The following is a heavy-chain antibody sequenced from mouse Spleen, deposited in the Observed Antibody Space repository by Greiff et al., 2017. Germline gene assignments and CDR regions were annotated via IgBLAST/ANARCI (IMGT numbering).Heavy chain of an antibody. J-gene: IGHJ4*01. V-gene: IGHV1-15*01. D-gene: IGHD1-1*01. Sequence: QVQLKESGAELVRPGASVTLSCKASGYTFTDYEMHWVKQTPVHGLEWIGAIDPETGGTAYNQKFKGKAILTADKSSSTAYMELRSLTSEDSAVYYCTRIGSSYENAMDYWGQGTSVTVSS. CDR2: IDPETGGT. CDR1: GYTFTDYE. CDR3: TRIGSSYENAMDY.